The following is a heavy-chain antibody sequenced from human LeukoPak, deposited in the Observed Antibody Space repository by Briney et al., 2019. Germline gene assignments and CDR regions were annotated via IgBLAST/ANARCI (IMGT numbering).Heavy chain of an antibody. V-gene: IGHV4-39*07. D-gene: IGHD6-13*01. CDR1: GDSMTRSSTY. CDR3: ARYAYSSSWFDF. J-gene: IGHJ4*02. CDR2: IYYTGTT. Sequence: SETLCPTCTVSGDSMTRSSTYWGWIRQPPGKGLEWIGSIYYTGTTYYNPSLKTRVTISVDTSKNHLSLRLSAVTAADTAVYYCARYAYSSSWFDFWGQGNLVIVSS.